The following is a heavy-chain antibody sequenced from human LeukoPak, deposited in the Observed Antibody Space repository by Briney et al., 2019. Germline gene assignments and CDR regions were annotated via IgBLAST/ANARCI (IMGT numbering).Heavy chain of an antibody. V-gene: IGHV3-21*01. J-gene: IGHJ4*02. CDR1: GFTLSCYW. CDR2: ISSSSSYI. D-gene: IGHD1-20*01. CDR3: ARDPTYNWNDGGTPLDY. Sequence: GGSLRLSCVTSGFTLSCYWMHWVRQAPGKGLEWVSSISSSSSYIYYADSVKGRFTISRDNAKNSLYLQMNSLRAEDTAVYYCARDPTYNWNDGGTPLDYWGQGTLVTVSS.